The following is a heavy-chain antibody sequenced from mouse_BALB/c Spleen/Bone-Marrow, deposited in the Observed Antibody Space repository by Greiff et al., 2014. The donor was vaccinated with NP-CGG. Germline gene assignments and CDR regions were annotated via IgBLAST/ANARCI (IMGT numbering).Heavy chain of an antibody. D-gene: IGHD1-1*01. V-gene: IGHV3-1*02. CDR3: ARRGLDYYGSSYWYIDV. CDR1: GYSITSGYS. J-gene: IGHJ1*01. Sequence: DVKLVESGPDLVKPSQSLSLTCTVTGYSITSGYSWHWIRQFPGNKLEWMGYIHYSGSTNYNPSLKSRISITRDTSKNQFFLQLNSVTTEDTATYYCARRGLDYYGSSYWYIDVWGAGTTVTVSS. CDR2: IHYSGST.